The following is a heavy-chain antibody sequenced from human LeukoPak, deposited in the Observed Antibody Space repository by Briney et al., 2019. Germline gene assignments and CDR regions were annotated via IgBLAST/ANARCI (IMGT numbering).Heavy chain of an antibody. V-gene: IGHV5-51*01. CDR3: ARHRVLGATTLPNPYYFDY. CDR2: IYPGDSDT. J-gene: IGHJ4*02. Sequence: LGESLKISCKGSGYSFTSYWIGWVRQMPGKGLEWMGIIYPGDSDTRYSPSFQGQVTISADKSISTAYLQWSSLKASDTAMYYCARHRVLGATTLPNPYYFDYWGQGTLVTVSS. CDR1: GYSFTSYW. D-gene: IGHD1-26*01.